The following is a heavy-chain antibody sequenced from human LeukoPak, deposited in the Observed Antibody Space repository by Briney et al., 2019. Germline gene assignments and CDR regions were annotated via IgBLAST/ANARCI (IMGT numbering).Heavy chain of an antibody. CDR3: ARGRDGYNEVVEAFDI. D-gene: IGHD5-24*01. CDR2: IYYSGST. Sequence: SETLSLTCTVSGGSISSYYWSWIRQPPGKGLEWIWYIYYSGSTNYNPSLKSRVTISVDTSKNQFSLKLSSVTAADTAVYYCARGRDGYNEVVEAFDIWGQGTMVTVSS. V-gene: IGHV4-59*01. J-gene: IGHJ3*02. CDR1: GGSISSYY.